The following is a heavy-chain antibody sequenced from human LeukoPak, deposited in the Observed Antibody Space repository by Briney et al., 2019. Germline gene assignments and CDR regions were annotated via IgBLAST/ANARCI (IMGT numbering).Heavy chain of an antibody. Sequence: SETLSLTCTVSGGSISSYYWSWIRQPPGKGLEWIGYIYYSGSTNYHPSLKSRVPISVDTSKNQFSLKLSSVTAADTAVYYCARGNFYSSGWYGAFGYYFDYWGQGTLVTVSS. CDR1: GGSISSYY. D-gene: IGHD6-19*01. V-gene: IGHV4-59*08. CDR2: IYYSGST. J-gene: IGHJ4*02. CDR3: ARGNFYSSGWYGAFGYYFDY.